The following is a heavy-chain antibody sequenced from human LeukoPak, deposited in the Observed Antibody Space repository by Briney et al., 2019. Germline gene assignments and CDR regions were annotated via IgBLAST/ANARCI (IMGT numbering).Heavy chain of an antibody. CDR1: GGSIGSYY. V-gene: IGHV4-59*08. J-gene: IGHJ4*02. CDR3: ARRAPYSYEWSTLDY. CDR2: IYYSGST. D-gene: IGHD5-18*01. Sequence: SETLSLTCTVSGGSIGSYYWSWIRQPPGKGLEWIGYIYYSGSTNYNPSLKSRVTISVDTSKNQFSLKLSSVTAADTAVYYCARRAPYSYEWSTLDYWGQGTLVTVSS.